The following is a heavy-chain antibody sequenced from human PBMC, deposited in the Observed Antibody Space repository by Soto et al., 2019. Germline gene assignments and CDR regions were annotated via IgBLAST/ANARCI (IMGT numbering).Heavy chain of an antibody. CDR3: ARLLPSSGGGGGIDY. V-gene: IGHV5-51*01. J-gene: IGHJ4*02. Sequence: GESLKISCKGSGYSFTSYWIGWVRQMPGKGLEWMGIIYPGDSDTRYSPSFQGQVTISADKSISTAYLQWSGLKASDTAMYYWARLLPSSGGGGGIDYWGQGTLVTVSS. CDR2: IYPGDSDT. D-gene: IGHD3-22*01. CDR1: GYSFTSYW.